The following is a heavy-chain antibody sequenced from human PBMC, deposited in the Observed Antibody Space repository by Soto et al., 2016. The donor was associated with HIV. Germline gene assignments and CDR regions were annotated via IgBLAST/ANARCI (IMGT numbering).Heavy chain of an antibody. CDR3: AKKGWMIAKDRNWYFDL. CDR2: ISGSGSST. Sequence: QLLESGGALVQPGGSLRLSCAASGFSFSNYAMSWVRQAPGKGPQWVSGISGSGSSTYYADSVKGRFTISRDNSKNTLYLQMKSLRAEDTAVFYCAKKGWMIAKDRNWYFDLWGRGTLVTVSS. D-gene: IGHD3-22*01. CDR1: GFSFSNYA. V-gene: IGHV3-23*01. J-gene: IGHJ2*01.